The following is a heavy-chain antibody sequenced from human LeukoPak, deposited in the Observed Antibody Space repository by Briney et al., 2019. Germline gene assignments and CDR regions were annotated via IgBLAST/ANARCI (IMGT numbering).Heavy chain of an antibody. CDR3: ARGLYGRVAANWFDP. CDR1: GFTFSSYS. CDR2: ISSSSSYI. Sequence: GSLRLSCAASGFTFSSYSMNWVRQAPGKGLEWVSSISSSSSYIYYADSVKGQFTISRDNAKNSLCLQMNSLRAEDTAVYYCARGLYGRVAANWFDPWGQGTLVTVSS. V-gene: IGHV3-21*01. J-gene: IGHJ5*02. D-gene: IGHD4-17*01.